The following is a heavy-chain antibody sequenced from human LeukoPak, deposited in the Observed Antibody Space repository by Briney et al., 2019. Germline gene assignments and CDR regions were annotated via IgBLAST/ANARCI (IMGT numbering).Heavy chain of an antibody. D-gene: IGHD2-15*01. Sequence: SETLSLTCTVSGGSISSYYWSWIRQPPGKGLEWIGYIYYSGSTNYNPSLKSRVTISVDTSKNRFSLKLSSVTAADTAVYYCARDLALSSGGDYWGQGTLVTVSS. V-gene: IGHV4-59*01. CDR2: IYYSGST. CDR3: ARDLALSSGGDY. J-gene: IGHJ4*02. CDR1: GGSISSYY.